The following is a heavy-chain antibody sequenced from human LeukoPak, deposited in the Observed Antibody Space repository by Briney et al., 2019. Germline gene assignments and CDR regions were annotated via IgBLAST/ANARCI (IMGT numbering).Heavy chain of an antibody. J-gene: IGHJ4*02. Sequence: GGSLRLSCAASGFTFSSYAMHWVRQAPGKGLEWVAVISYDGSNKYYADSVKGRFTISRDNSKNTLYLQMNSLRAEDTAVYYCARDRGDIVLMVYASGDYWGQGTLVTVSS. CDR1: GFTFSSYA. CDR3: ARDRGDIVLMVYASGDY. CDR2: ISYDGSNK. D-gene: IGHD2-8*01. V-gene: IGHV3-30-3*01.